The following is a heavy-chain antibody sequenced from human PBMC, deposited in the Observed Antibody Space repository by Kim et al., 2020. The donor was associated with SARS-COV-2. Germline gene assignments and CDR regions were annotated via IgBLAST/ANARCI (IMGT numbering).Heavy chain of an antibody. CDR2: INHSGST. Sequence: SETLSLTCGLYGGSFSGYYWNWIRQPPGKGLEWIGEINHSGSTNYNPSLKSRLTISLDTSKNQLSLELRSVTAADTAVYYCARSRPYYYDSSGYLKSDGFDIWGQGTMVTVSS. CDR1: GGSFSGYY. CDR3: ARSRPYYYDSSGYLKSDGFDI. V-gene: IGHV4-34*01. D-gene: IGHD3-22*01. J-gene: IGHJ3*02.